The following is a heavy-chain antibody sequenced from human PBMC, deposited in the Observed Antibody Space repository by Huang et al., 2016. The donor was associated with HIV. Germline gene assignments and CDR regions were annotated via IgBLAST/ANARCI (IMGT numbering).Heavy chain of an antibody. CDR2: INHSEST. CDR3: AGGQGGYYYYYMDV. CDR1: GGSVSGYY. J-gene: IGHJ6*03. V-gene: IGHV4-34*01. Sequence: QVQLQQWGAGLLRPSETLSLTCAVYGGSVSGYYWTWIRPPPGKGLGWMGEINHSESTNYNPSLKSRVTISVDTSRNQFSLTLTSVTAADTAVYYCAGGQGGYYYYYMDVWGKGTTVTVSS.